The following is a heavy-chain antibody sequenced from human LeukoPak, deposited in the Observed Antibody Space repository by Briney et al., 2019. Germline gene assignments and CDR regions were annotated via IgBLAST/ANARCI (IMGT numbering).Heavy chain of an antibody. CDR2: INHSGST. V-gene: IGHV4-34*01. D-gene: IGHD5-24*01. Sequence: SETLSLTCAVYGGSFSCYYWSWIRRPPGKGLEWIGEINHSGSTNYHPSLKSRVTISVDTSKNQFSLKLSSVTAADTAVYYCARVRHRRDGYNSDYWGQGTLVTVSS. CDR3: ARVRHRRDGYNSDY. J-gene: IGHJ4*02. CDR1: GGSFSCYY.